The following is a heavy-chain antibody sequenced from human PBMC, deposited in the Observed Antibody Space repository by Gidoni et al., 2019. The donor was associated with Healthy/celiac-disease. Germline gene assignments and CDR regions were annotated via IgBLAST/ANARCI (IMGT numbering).Heavy chain of an antibody. J-gene: IGHJ5*02. D-gene: IGHD2-2*01. CDR2: INHSGST. Sequence: QVQLQQWGAGLLKPSETLSLTCAVYGGSFSGYYWSWIRQPPGKGLEWIGEINHSGSTNYNPSLKSRVTISVDTSKNQFSLKLSSVTAADTAVYYCARGLTRTRYCSSTSCYSVRANWFDPWGQGTLVTVSS. CDR3: ARGLTRTRYCSSTSCYSVRANWFDP. CDR1: GGSFSGYY. V-gene: IGHV4-34*01.